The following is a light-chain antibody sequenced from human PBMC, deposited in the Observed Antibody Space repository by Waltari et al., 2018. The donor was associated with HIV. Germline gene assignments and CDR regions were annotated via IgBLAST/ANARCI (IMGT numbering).Light chain of an antibody. CDR3: QSADSSGTYV. J-gene: IGLJ1*01. CDR1: ALPMQY. CDR2: KDS. V-gene: IGLV3-25*03. Sequence: SYELTQPPSVSVSPGQTARITCSGDALPMQYADWYQQKPGPAPVLVIYKDSERPSGIPERFSGSSSGTTVTLTISGVQAEDEADYYCQSADSSGTYVFGTGTKVTVL.